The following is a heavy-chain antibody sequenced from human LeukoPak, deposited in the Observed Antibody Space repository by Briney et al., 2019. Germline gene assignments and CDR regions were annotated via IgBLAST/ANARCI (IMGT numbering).Heavy chain of an antibody. CDR2: IYYSGST. J-gene: IGHJ2*01. CDR3: ARLRSTYWYFDL. CDR1: GGSISSYY. V-gene: IGHV4-59*12. D-gene: IGHD1-26*01. Sequence: SETLSLTCTVSGGSISSYYWSWIRQPPGKGLEWIGYIYYSGSTNYNPSLKSRVTISVDTSKNQFSLKLSSVTAADTAVYFCARLRSTYWYFDLWGRGTLVTVSS.